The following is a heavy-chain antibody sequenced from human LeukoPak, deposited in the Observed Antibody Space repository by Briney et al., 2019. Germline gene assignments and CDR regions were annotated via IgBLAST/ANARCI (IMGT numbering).Heavy chain of an antibody. D-gene: IGHD2-2*02. CDR2: IYTSGST. CDR1: GGSISSYY. V-gene: IGHV4-4*07. CDR3: ARALGYCSSTSCYRGENWFDP. Sequence: SETLSLTCTVSGGSISSYYWSWIRQPAGKGLEWIGRIYTSGSTNYNPSLKSRVTMSVDTSKNQFSLKLSSVTAADTAVYYCARALGYCSSTSCYRGENWFDPWGQGTLVTVSS. J-gene: IGHJ5*02.